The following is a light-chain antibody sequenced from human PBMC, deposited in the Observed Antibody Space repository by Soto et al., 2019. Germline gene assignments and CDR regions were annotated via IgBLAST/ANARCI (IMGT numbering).Light chain of an antibody. J-gene: IGLJ2*01. CDR3: SSYTSSGTLI. V-gene: IGLV2-14*01. CDR2: EVN. CDR1: SSDVGGYNY. Sequence: QSALTQPASVSGSPGQSITISCTGTSSDVGGYNYVSWYQHLPGKAPKLMIYEVNNRPSGVSNRFSGSKSGNTASLTVSGLQAEDEADYYCSSYTSSGTLIFGGGTKLTVL.